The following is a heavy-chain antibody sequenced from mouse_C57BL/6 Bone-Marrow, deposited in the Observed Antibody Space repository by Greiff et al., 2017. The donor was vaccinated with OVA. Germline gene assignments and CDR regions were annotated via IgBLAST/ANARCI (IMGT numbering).Heavy chain of an antibody. D-gene: IGHD1-1*01. CDR2: IYPGDGDT. J-gene: IGHJ3*01. V-gene: IGHV1-82*01. CDR3: AGTTRLCYYGSSPIAY. CDR1: GYAFSSSW. Sequence: QVQLQQSGPELVKPGASVKISCTASGYAFSSSWMNWVKQRPGKGLEWIGWIYPGDGDTNYNGKFKGQATLTADKSSSPDYLQLSSLTSEDSAVYICAGTTRLCYYGSSPIAYWGQGTLVTVSA.